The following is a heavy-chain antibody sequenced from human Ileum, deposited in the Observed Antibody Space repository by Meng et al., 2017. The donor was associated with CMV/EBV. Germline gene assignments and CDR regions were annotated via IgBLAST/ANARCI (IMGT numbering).Heavy chain of an antibody. V-gene: IGHV3-23*01. CDR3: VKDGGWLATY. D-gene: IGHD6-19*01. Sequence: QLLGSGGGLVQPGGSLRRSCAASGFTFSSFAMSWVRQAPGKGPEWVSFITDSGGYADYIDSVKGRFTISRDNSKNTVYLQINSLRAEDTAVYYCVKDGGWLATYWGQGTLVTVSS. CDR2: ITDSGGYA. CDR1: GFTFSSFA. J-gene: IGHJ4*02.